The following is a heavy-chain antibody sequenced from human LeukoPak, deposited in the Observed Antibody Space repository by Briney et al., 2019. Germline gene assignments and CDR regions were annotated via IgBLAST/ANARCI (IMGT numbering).Heavy chain of an antibody. CDR1: GFTFSRYS. D-gene: IGHD1-26*01. V-gene: IGHV3-21*01. CDR3: AREFDGSASGAGY. CDR2: MSSSSGLI. J-gene: IGHJ4*02. Sequence: PGGSLRPSCVASGFTFSRYSMNWVRQAPGKGLEWVSSMSSSSGLIYYGDSVKGRFTVSRDNAKRSLYLQMNSLRADDTAVYYCAREFDGSASGAGYWGQGTLVTVSS.